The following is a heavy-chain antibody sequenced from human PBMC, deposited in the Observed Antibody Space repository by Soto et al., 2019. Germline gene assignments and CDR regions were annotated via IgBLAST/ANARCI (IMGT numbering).Heavy chain of an antibody. CDR2: ISGSGVNT. D-gene: IGHD6-6*01. CDR3: AKDRERIATRSIDY. CDR1: GFTFSSYA. Sequence: EVQLLESGGGLVQPGGSLRLSCAASGFTFSSYAMSWVRQAPGKGLEWVSGISGSGVNTYYADSVKGRFTISRDNSKSTLYLQMNSLRAEDTAVYYCAKDRERIATRSIDYWGQGTLVTVSS. J-gene: IGHJ4*02. V-gene: IGHV3-23*01.